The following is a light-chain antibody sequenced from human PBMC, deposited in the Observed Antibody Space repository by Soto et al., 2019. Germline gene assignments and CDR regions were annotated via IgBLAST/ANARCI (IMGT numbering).Light chain of an antibody. Sequence: QSALTQPASVSGSPGQSITISCTGTSSDVGSYNLVSWYQQHPGKVPKLMIYEVSKRPSGVSNRFSGSKSGNTASLTIAGLQAEDWAYYYCFSDAGISSPHWVFGGVTPLTV. CDR3: FSDAGISSPHWV. CDR1: SSDVGSYNL. CDR2: EVS. V-gene: IGLV2-23*02. J-gene: IGLJ3*02.